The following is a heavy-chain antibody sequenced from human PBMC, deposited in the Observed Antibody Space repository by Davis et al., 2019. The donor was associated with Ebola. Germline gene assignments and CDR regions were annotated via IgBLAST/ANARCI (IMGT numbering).Heavy chain of an antibody. CDR3: AKDALRRWNDLDYYYYMDV. CDR2: INGSGGST. D-gene: IGHD1-1*01. Sequence: PGGSLRLSCAASGFTFSSYAMSWVRQAPGKGLEWVSAINGSGGSTYYADSVKGRFTISRDNSKNTLYLQMNSLRAEDTAVYYCAKDALRRWNDLDYYYYMDVWGKGTTVTVSS. CDR1: GFTFSSYA. J-gene: IGHJ6*03. V-gene: IGHV3-23*01.